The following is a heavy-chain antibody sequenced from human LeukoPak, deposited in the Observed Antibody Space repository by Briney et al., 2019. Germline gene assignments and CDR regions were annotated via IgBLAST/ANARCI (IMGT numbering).Heavy chain of an antibody. D-gene: IGHD2-2*01. Sequence: ASVKVSCKASGYTFTGYFVHWVRRAPGQGLEWMGWIKPDSGGTSYAQKFQGWVTMTRDTSITTAYMELSRLRSDDTAVYYCARGVLPAAMRGIGDAFDIWGQGTMVTVSS. J-gene: IGHJ3*02. CDR1: GYTFTGYF. V-gene: IGHV1-2*04. CDR2: IKPDSGGT. CDR3: ARGVLPAAMRGIGDAFDI.